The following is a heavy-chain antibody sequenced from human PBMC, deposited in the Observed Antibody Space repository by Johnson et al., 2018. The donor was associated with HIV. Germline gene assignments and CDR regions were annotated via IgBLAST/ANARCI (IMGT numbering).Heavy chain of an antibody. Sequence: QVQLVESGGGVVQPGGSLRLSCAASGFTFADYGMHWVRQPPGKGLEWVAVISYAGSNNYYAASVKGRFTISRDNSKNTLYLQMNSLRAEDTAVYYCATELLRTEHDVFDIWGQGTMVTVSS. CDR2: ISYAGSNN. CDR1: GFTFADYG. V-gene: IGHV3-30*03. D-gene: IGHD3-10*01. J-gene: IGHJ3*02. CDR3: ATELLRTEHDVFDI.